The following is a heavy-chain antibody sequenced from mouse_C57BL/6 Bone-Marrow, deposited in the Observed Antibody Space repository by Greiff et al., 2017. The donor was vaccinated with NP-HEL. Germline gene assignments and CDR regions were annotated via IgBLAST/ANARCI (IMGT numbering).Heavy chain of an antibody. CDR2: ISDGGSYT. CDR3: ARGVYYGNYVYFDY. CDR1: GFTFSSYA. Sequence: EVMLVESGGGLVKPGGSLKLSCAASGFTFSSYAMSWVRQTPEKRLEWVATISDGGSYTYYPDNVKGRFTISRDNAKNNLYLQMSHLKSEDTAMYYCARGVYYGNYVYFDYWGQGTTLTVSS. D-gene: IGHD2-1*01. V-gene: IGHV5-4*03. J-gene: IGHJ2*01.